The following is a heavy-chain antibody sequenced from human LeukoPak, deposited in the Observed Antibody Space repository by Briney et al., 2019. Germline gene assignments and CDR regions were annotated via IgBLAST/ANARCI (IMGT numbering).Heavy chain of an antibody. CDR2: IYYSGST. V-gene: IGHV4-59*01. D-gene: IGHD6-19*01. J-gene: IGHJ5*02. CDR3: ARVGQQWLVAGWFDP. Sequence: PSETLSLTCSFSGGSISIYYWSWIRQPAGKGLEWIGYIYYSGSTNYNPSLKSRVTISVDTSKNQFSLKLSSVTAADTAVYYCARVGQQWLVAGWFDPWGQGTLVTVSS. CDR1: GGSISIYY.